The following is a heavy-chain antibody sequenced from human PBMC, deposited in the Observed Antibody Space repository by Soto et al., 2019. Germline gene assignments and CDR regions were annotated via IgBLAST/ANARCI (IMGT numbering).Heavy chain of an antibody. CDR2: INAGNGNT. D-gene: IGHD3-3*01. CDR1: GYTFTSYA. CDR3: ARVFRRKDRSALDY. Sequence: ASVKVSCKASGYTFTSYAMHWVRQAPGQRLEWMGWINAGNGNTKYSQKFQGRVTITRDTSASTAYMELSSLRSEDTAVYYCARVFRRKDRSALDYWGQGTLVTVSS. J-gene: IGHJ4*02. V-gene: IGHV1-3*01.